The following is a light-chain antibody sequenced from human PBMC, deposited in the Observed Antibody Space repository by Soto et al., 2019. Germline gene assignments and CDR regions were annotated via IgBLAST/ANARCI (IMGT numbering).Light chain of an antibody. CDR3: QLYDCCSRT. V-gene: IGKV1-5*03. Sequence: DIQLTQSPSTLSASVGDRVIITCRASESSSNRLAWYQQKPGKAPNLLIYRASTLESGVPSRFSGSGSGTEFTLTISRLQPDDFETYYCQLYDCCSRTFGRGTKVEI. CDR1: ESSSNR. CDR2: RAS. J-gene: IGKJ1*01.